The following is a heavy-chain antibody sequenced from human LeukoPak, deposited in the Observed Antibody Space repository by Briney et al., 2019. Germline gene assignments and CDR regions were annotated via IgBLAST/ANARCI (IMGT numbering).Heavy chain of an antibody. CDR3: ASAYASGTYLDY. V-gene: IGHV3-20*04. D-gene: IGHD3-10*01. CDR1: GFTFDAYG. CDR2: INGQSRSP. Sequence: AGRSLRLSCAASGFTFDAYGMGWVRHVPGKWLGWVCGINGQSRSPGCSDSMQGRFTISRDNAKNSLYLHMNSLRAEDTALYYCASAYASGTYLDYWGQGTLVTVSS. J-gene: IGHJ4*02.